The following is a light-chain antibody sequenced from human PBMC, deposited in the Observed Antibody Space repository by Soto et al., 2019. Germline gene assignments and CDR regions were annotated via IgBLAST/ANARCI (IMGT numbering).Light chain of an antibody. Sequence: QSVLTQPPSVSGAPGQRVTISCTGSSSNIGAGYDVHWYQQLPGTAPKLLIYDKNNRPSGVPDRFSGSKSDTSASLAITGLQAEDEADYYCQSYDSSLSSWVFGGGTQLTVL. J-gene: IGLJ3*02. V-gene: IGLV1-40*01. CDR1: SSNIGAGYD. CDR2: DKN. CDR3: QSYDSSLSSWV.